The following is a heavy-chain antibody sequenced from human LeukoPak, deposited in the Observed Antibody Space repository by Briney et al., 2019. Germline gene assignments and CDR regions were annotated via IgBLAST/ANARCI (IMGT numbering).Heavy chain of an antibody. D-gene: IGHD4-23*01. CDR1: GYTFTSYG. CDR3: VRDITRVVTQGLIDY. V-gene: IGHV1-18*01. CDR2: ISAYNGNT. J-gene: IGHJ4*02. Sequence: ASVKVSCTASGYTFTSYGINWVRQAPGQGLDWMGWISAYNGNTNYAQKLQGRVTMTTDTSTSTAYLELRSLRSDDTAVYCCVRDITRVVTQGLIDYWGQGTLVTVSS.